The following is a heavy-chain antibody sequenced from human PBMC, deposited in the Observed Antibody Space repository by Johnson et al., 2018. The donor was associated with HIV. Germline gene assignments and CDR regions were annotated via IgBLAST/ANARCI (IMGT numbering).Heavy chain of an antibody. CDR1: GFIFSNYG. J-gene: IGHJ3*02. Sequence: QVQLVESGGGVVQPGESLRLSCVASGFIFSNYGVHWVRQAPGKGLEWVAFIQNDGTKKHYADFVKGRFTVSRDNSRNTVFLQMSNLRTEETAVYYCAREGVEGAFDIWGQGTMVTVSS. D-gene: IGHD2-15*01. CDR3: AREGVEGAFDI. CDR2: IQNDGTKK. V-gene: IGHV3-30*02.